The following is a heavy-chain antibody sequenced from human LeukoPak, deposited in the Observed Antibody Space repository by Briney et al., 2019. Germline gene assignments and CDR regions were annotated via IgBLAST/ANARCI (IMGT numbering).Heavy chain of an antibody. Sequence: GGSLRLSCTASGFMFSIFGMSWVRQAPGKGLEWVSAISASGRSTYYADSVKGRVTISRDNSKSTLFLQMNSLRAEDTALYYCAKIAGGDYDFWSGSWDYWGQGTLVTVSS. CDR1: GFMFSIFG. V-gene: IGHV3-23*01. CDR2: ISASGRST. D-gene: IGHD3-3*01. J-gene: IGHJ4*02. CDR3: AKIAGGDYDFWSGSWDY.